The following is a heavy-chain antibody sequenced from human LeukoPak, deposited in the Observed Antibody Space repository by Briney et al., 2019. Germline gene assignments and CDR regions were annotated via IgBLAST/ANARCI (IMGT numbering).Heavy chain of an antibody. J-gene: IGHJ4*02. CDR1: GFTFSSYS. CDR2: ISSSSSYI. Sequence: GGSLRLSCAASGFTFSSYSMNWVRQAPGKGLEWVSSISSSSSYIYYADSVKGRFTISRDNAKNSLYLQMNSLRAEDTAVYYCARGDILTGYYSKGVDYWGQGTLVTVSS. CDR3: ARGDILTGYYSKGVDY. V-gene: IGHV3-21*01. D-gene: IGHD3-9*01.